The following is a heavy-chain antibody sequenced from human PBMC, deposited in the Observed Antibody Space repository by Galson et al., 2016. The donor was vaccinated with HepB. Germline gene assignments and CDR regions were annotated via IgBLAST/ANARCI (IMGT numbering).Heavy chain of an antibody. CDR2: ISSTSDIS. Sequence: SLRLSCAASGFSFSTYSMNWLRQGPGKGLEWISYISSTSDISYYGGSVKGRFTISRDNAKNSLYLQMTSLRDEDTAVYYCARGFSVNDFWSAFSESYFDHWGQGALVTVSS. CDR1: GFSFSTYS. J-gene: IGHJ4*02. V-gene: IGHV3-48*02. D-gene: IGHD3-3*01. CDR3: ARGFSVNDFWSAFSESYFDH.